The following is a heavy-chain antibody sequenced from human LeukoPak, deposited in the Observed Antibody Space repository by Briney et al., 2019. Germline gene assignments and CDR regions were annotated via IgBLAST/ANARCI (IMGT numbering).Heavy chain of an antibody. D-gene: IGHD3-10*01. Sequence: ASVKVSCTASGYTFTSYDINWVRQATGQGLEWMGWMNPNSGNTGYAQKFQGRVTMTRNTSISTAYMELSSLRSEDTAVYYCAKNIWFGDGYYGMDVWGQGTTVTVSS. V-gene: IGHV1-8*01. CDR1: GYTFTSYD. J-gene: IGHJ6*02. CDR2: MNPNSGNT. CDR3: AKNIWFGDGYYGMDV.